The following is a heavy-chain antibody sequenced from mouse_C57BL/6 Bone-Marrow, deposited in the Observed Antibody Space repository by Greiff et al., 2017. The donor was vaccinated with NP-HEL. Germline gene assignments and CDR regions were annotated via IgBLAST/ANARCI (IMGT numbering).Heavy chain of an antibody. CDR3: ARSGVTTVVVFDY. CDR1: GYTFTSYG. V-gene: IGHV1-81*01. J-gene: IGHJ2*01. CDR2: IYPRSGNT. Sequence: VKLMESGAELARPGASVKLSCKASGYTFTSYGISWVKQRTGQGLEWIGEIYPRSGNTYYNEKFKGKATLTADKSSSTAYMELRSLTSEDSAVYFCARSGVTTVVVFDYWGQGTTLTVSS. D-gene: IGHD1-1*01.